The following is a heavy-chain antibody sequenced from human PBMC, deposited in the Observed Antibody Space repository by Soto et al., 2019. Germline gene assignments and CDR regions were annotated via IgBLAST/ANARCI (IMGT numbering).Heavy chain of an antibody. J-gene: IGHJ5*02. D-gene: IGHD1-26*01. V-gene: IGHV3-30-3*01. Sequence: GESLRLSCAASGFTFSSYAMHWVRQAPGKGLEWVAVISYDGSNKYYADSVKGRFTISRDNSKNTLYLQMNSLRAEDTAVYYCARRVNKQYSGSSPQGGGFDPWGQGTLVTVSS. CDR2: ISYDGSNK. CDR3: ARRVNKQYSGSSPQGGGFDP. CDR1: GFTFSSYA.